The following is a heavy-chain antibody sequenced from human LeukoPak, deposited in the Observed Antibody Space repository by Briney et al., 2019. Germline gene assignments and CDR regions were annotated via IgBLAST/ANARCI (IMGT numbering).Heavy chain of an antibody. J-gene: IGHJ6*02. CDR2: INHSGST. V-gene: IGHV4-34*01. Sequence: SETVSLTCGVYGGAFSGYYWSWIRQPPGKGLEWIGEINHSGSTNYNPSLKSRVTISVDTSKNQFSLKLSSVTAADTAVYYCARGNPYYYYGMDVWGQGTTVTVSS. CDR1: GGAFSGYY. CDR3: ARGNPYYYYGMDV.